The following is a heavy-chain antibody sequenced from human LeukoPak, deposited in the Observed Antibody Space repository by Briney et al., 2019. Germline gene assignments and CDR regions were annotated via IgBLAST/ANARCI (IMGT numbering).Heavy chain of an antibody. J-gene: IGHJ4*02. CDR3: AYYDFWSGRIDY. CDR2: INHSGST. V-gene: IGHV4-34*01. D-gene: IGHD3-3*01. CDR1: GGSFSGYY. Sequence: TSETLSLTCAVYGGSFSGYYWSWIRQPPGKGLEWIGEINHSGSTNYNPSLKSRVTISVDTSKNQFSLKLSSVTAADTAVYYCAYYDFWSGRIDYWGQGTLVTVSS.